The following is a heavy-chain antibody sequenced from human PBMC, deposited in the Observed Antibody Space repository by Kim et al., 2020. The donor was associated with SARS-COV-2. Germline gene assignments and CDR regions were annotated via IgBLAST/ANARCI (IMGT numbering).Heavy chain of an antibody. CDR3: ARPQGWLADYYSYGMDI. Sequence: GGSLRLSCAASGFIFSNYWMNWVRQAPGKGLEWVANIKQDGSEKYYVDSVKGRFTISRDNAKNSLYLQMNSLRAEDTAVYYCARPQGWLADYYSYGMDIWGKGTTVTVSS. V-gene: IGHV3-7*03. J-gene: IGHJ6*04. D-gene: IGHD6-19*01. CDR2: IKQDGSEK. CDR1: GFIFSNYW.